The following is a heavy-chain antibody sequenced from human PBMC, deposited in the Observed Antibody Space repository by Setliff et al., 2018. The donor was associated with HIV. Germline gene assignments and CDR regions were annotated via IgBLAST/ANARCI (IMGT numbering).Heavy chain of an antibody. J-gene: IGHJ1*01. Sequence: GGSLRLSCAASGFSINNYWMTWVRLAPGKGLEWVANIKPDGSQKNYVDSVRGRFTISRENAKDSLYLQMNSLSVEDTAVYYCARGYTGDFHWGQGTLVTVSS. CDR1: GFSINNYW. CDR3: ARGYTGDFH. V-gene: IGHV3-7*01. CDR2: IKPDGSQK. D-gene: IGHD7-27*01.